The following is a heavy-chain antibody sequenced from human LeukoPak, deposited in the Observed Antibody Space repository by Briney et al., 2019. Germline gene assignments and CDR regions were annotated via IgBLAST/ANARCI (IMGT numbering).Heavy chain of an antibody. CDR1: GYTFTSYY. V-gene: IGHV3-33*01. D-gene: IGHD1-26*01. CDR2: IYYDGSNQ. J-gene: IGHJ4*02. Sequence: SCKASGYTFTSYYMHWVRQAPGKGLEWVAVIYYDGSNQYCADSVKGRFTVSRDNAKNTLYLQMDSLRAEDTAVYYCAADRNSGKYYDYWGQGTLVTVSS. CDR3: AADRNSGKYYDY.